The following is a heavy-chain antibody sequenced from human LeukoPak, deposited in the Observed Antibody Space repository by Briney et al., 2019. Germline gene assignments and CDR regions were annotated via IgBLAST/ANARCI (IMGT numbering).Heavy chain of an antibody. D-gene: IGHD6-19*01. CDR1: GGSFSGYY. CDR3: ARLGWQWLVQAFDI. J-gene: IGHJ3*02. CDR2: INHSGST. Sequence: SETLSLTCAVYGGSFSGYYWSWIRQPPGKGLEWIGEINHSGSTNYNPSPKSRVTISVDTSKNQFSLKLSSVTAADTAVYYCARLGWQWLVQAFDIWGQGTMVTVSS. V-gene: IGHV4-34*01.